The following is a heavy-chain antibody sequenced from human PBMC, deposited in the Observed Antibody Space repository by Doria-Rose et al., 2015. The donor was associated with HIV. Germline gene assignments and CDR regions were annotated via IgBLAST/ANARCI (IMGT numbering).Heavy chain of an antibody. CDR1: GGSISHYY. CDR2: IFYTGST. V-gene: IGHV4-59*01. Sequence: QVQLQESGPGLVKPSETLSLTCSVSGGSISHYYWSWIRQPPGKGLEYIGDIFYTGSTNYSRSLKSRVSISIDTSKNKCSLRLSSVTAADTAVYYCARVLSGTYDYWGQGTLVTVSS. D-gene: IGHD1-26*01. J-gene: IGHJ4*02. CDR3: ARVLSGTYDY.